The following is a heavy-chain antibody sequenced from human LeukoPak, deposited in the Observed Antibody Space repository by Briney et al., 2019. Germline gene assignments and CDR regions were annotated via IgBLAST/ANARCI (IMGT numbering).Heavy chain of an antibody. J-gene: IGHJ4*02. CDR1: GFNFDRYT. V-gene: IGHV3-43*01. D-gene: IGHD3-10*02. CDR2: AGWAGGTT. CDR3: AKELDTMFFDY. Sequence: PGGSLRLSCATSGFNFDRYTIHCVRQAPGKGLEWVSLAGWAGGTTFYSDSVRGRFTISRDSGRKSVYLQMNSLTTDDTAFYFCAKELDTMFFDYWGQGALVTVSS.